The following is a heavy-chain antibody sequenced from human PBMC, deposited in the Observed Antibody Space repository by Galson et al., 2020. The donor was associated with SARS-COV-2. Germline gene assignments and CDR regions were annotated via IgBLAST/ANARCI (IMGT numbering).Heavy chain of an antibody. Sequence: GESLKISCVVSGFNLRSSGMHWVRQAPGKGLEWVAYIWYDASNKFYGESVKGRFTISRDTSKNTLFLQMDSLRVEDTAVYYCARDECGRGSYYVDYWGQGTLVTVSS. CDR2: IWYDASNK. D-gene: IGHD3-10*01. J-gene: IGHJ4*02. V-gene: IGHV3-33*01. CDR1: GFNLRSSG. CDR3: ARDECGRGSYYVDY.